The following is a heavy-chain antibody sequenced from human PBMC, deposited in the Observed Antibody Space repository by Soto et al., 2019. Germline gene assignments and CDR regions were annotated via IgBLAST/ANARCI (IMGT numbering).Heavy chain of an antibody. CDR3: AKNIEEERYYYYYYMDV. V-gene: IGHV3-23*01. J-gene: IGHJ6*03. Sequence: GGSLRLSCAASGFTFSSYAMSWVRQAPGKGLEWVSAISGSGGSTYYADSVKGRFTISRDNSKNTLYLQMNSLRAEDTAAYYCAKNIEEERYYYYYYMDVWGKGTTVTVSS. CDR1: GFTFSSYA. CDR2: ISGSGGST.